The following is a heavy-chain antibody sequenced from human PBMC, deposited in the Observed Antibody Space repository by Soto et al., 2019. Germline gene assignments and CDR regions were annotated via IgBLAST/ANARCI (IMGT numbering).Heavy chain of an antibody. V-gene: IGHV3-21*01. J-gene: IGHJ3*02. CDR2: ISSSSSYI. CDR1: GFTFSSYS. CDR3: ARIQIGYDAFDI. D-gene: IGHD2-15*01. Sequence: VQLVESGGGLVKPGGSLRLSCAASGFTFSSYSMNWVRQAPGKGLEWVSSISSSSSYIYYADSVKGRFTISRDNAKNSLSLQMNSLRAEDTAVYYCARIQIGYDAFDIWGQGTMVTVSS.